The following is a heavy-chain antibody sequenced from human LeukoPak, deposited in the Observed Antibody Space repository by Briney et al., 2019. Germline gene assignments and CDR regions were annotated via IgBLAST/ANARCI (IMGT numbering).Heavy chain of an antibody. CDR3: AREMGSGWCLGY. Sequence: ASVKVSCKASGYTFTSYGLSWVRQAPGQGLEWMGWISVYNGNTNYAQKLQGRVTMTTDTSTSTAYMELRSLRSDDTVVYYCAREMGSGWCLGYWGQGTLVTVSS. D-gene: IGHD6-19*01. CDR1: GYTFTSYG. CDR2: ISVYNGNT. V-gene: IGHV1-18*01. J-gene: IGHJ4*02.